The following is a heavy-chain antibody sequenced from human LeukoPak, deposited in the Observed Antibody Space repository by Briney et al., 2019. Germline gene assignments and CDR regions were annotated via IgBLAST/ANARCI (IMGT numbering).Heavy chain of an antibody. CDR1: GYTLTELS. Sequence: GASVKVSCRVSGYTLTELSMHWVRQAPGKGLEWMGGFDPEDGETIYAQKFQGRVTMTRDTSTSTVYMELSSLRSEDTAVYYCARISAMVTEGVDYWGQGTLVTVSS. D-gene: IGHD5-18*01. J-gene: IGHJ4*02. CDR3: ARISAMVTEGVDY. CDR2: FDPEDGET. V-gene: IGHV1-24*01.